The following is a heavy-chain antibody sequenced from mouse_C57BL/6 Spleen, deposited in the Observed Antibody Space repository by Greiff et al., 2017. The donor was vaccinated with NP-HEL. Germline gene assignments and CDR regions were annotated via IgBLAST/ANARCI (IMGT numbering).Heavy chain of an antibody. V-gene: IGHV1-15*01. CDR1: GYTFTDYE. Sequence: QVQLQQSGAELVRPGASVTLSCKASGYTFTDYEMHWVKQTPVHGLEWIGAIDPETGGTAYNQKFKGKAILTADKSSSTAYMELRSLTSEDSAVYYCWAYYSNYVPFAYWGQGTLVTVSA. CDR2: IDPETGGT. CDR3: WAYYSNYVPFAY. D-gene: IGHD2-5*01. J-gene: IGHJ3*01.